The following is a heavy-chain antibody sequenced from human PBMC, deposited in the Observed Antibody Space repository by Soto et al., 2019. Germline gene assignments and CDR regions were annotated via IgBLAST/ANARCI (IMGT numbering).Heavy chain of an antibody. CDR2: INPSGGST. Sequence: ASLKVSCTASGYTFTSYYMHCVRQAPGQGLEWMGIINPSGGSTSYAQKFQGRVTMTRDTSTSTVYMELSSLRSEDTAVYYCTTGYSSSWYVRGYYYGMDVWGQGTTVTVSS. V-gene: IGHV1-46*01. J-gene: IGHJ6*02. D-gene: IGHD6-13*01. CDR3: TTGYSSSWYVRGYYYGMDV. CDR1: GYTFTSYY.